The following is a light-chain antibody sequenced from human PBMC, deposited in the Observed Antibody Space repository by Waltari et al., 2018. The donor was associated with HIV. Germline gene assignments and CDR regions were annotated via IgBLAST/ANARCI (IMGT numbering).Light chain of an antibody. CDR1: RSNIGAPYD. V-gene: IGLV1-40*01. CDR2: AST. Sequence: QSVLTQSPSVSGAPGQRVTISCSGSRSNIGAPYDVHWYQQLPGVAPKLLTYASTKRPSGVPDRFSGSRSGTSAVLAITGLQPEDEAGYYCQSYDSGLSASVFGGGTQLTVL. CDR3: QSYDSGLSASV. J-gene: IGLJ2*01.